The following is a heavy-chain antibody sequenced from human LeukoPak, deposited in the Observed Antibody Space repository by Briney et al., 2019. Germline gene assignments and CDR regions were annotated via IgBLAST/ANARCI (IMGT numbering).Heavy chain of an antibody. CDR1: GYTFTSYA. CDR3: ARVPYYYDSSGPLSGDY. J-gene: IGHJ4*02. CDR2: INTNTGNP. V-gene: IGHV7-4-1*02. Sequence: GASVKVSCKASGYTFTSYAMNWVRQAPGQGLEWMGWINTNTGNPTYAQGFTGRFVFSLDTSVSTAYLQISSLKAEDTAVYYCARVPYYYDSSGPLSGDYWGQGTLVTVSS. D-gene: IGHD3-22*01.